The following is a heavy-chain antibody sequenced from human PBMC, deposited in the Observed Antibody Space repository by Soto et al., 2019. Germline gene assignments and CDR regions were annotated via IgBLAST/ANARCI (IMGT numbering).Heavy chain of an antibody. J-gene: IGHJ4*02. Sequence: EVQLVESGGGLVQPGGSLTLSCAASGFTFRSYEMNWVRQAPGKGLEWVSYISSSGSTIYDADSVKGRFTISRDNAKNSLYLQMNSLRDEDTAVYYCARDPFYDSSAIGDYWGQGTLVTVSS. CDR3: ARDPFYDSSAIGDY. CDR2: ISSSGSTI. D-gene: IGHD3-22*01. CDR1: GFTFRSYE. V-gene: IGHV3-48*03.